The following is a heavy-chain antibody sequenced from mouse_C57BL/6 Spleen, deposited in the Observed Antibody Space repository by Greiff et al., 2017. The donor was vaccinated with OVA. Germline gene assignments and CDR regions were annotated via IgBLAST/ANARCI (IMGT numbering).Heavy chain of an antibody. CDR2: INYDGSST. CDR1: GFTFSDYY. V-gene: IGHV5-16*01. Sequence: EVMLVESEGGLVQPGSSMKLSCTASGFTFSDYYMAWVRQVPEKGLEWVANINYDGSSTYYLDSLKSRFIISRDNAKNILYLQMSSLKSEDTATYYCARDGKGGFDVWGTGTTVTVSS. D-gene: IGHD2-1*01. CDR3: ARDGKGGFDV. J-gene: IGHJ1*03.